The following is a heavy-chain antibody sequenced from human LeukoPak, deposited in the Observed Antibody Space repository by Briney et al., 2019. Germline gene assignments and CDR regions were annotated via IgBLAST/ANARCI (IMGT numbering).Heavy chain of an antibody. CDR1: GYTFTGYY. Sequence: ASVKVSCKASGYTFTGYYIYWVREGPGQGLEWMGWINPNSGGTNYAQKFQGRVTMTRDTSISTAYMDLSRLRSDDTAVYYCARGSIVGATFDYFDYWGQGTLVTVSS. J-gene: IGHJ4*02. V-gene: IGHV1-2*02. D-gene: IGHD1-26*01. CDR3: ARGSIVGATFDYFDY. CDR2: INPNSGGT.